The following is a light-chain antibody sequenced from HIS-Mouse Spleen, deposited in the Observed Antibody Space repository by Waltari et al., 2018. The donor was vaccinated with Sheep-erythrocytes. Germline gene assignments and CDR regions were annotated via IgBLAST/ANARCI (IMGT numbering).Light chain of an antibody. J-gene: IGLJ1*01. CDR2: DVS. CDR3: CSYAGSYNHV. Sequence: QSALTPPRSVSGSPGQSVTISCPGTRSAVGGYNYVSWYQQHPGKAPKLMIYDVSKRPSGVPDRFSGSKSGNTASLTISGLQAEDEADYYCCSYAGSYNHVFATGTKVTVL. V-gene: IGLV2-11*01. CDR1: RSAVGGYNY.